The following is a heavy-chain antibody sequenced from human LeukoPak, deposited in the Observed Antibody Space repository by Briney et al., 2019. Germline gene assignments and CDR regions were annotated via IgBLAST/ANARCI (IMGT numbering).Heavy chain of an antibody. J-gene: IGHJ1*01. Sequence: ASVTVSFTSFGYTFTVYYIHWVRQAPGQALEWMGWVNTNDGGTNYAQKLQGRVTMTWDTSITTAYMELSSITSADTAVYYCARDLDSSWTGYFQRWGQGTLVTVSS. CDR2: VNTNDGGT. CDR3: ARDLDSSWTGYFQR. V-gene: IGHV1-2*02. D-gene: IGHD6-13*01. CDR1: GYTFTVYY.